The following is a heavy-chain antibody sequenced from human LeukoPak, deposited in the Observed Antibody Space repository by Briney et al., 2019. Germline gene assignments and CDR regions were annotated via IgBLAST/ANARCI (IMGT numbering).Heavy chain of an antibody. Sequence: ASVKVSCKASGYTFTGYYMHWVRQAPGQGLEWMGRINPNGGGTNYAQKFQGRVTMTRDTSISTAYMELSRLRSDDTAVYYCARWPRGYCSGGSCEEYWGQGTLVTVSS. CDR2: INPNGGGT. J-gene: IGHJ4*02. D-gene: IGHD2-15*01. V-gene: IGHV1-2*06. CDR3: ARWPRGYCSGGSCEEY. CDR1: GYTFTGYY.